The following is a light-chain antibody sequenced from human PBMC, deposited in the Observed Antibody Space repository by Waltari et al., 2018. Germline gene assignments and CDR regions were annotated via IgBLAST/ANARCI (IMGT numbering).Light chain of an antibody. CDR1: SSDVGGYNY. Sequence: QSALTQPASVSGSPGQSITISCTGTSSDVGGYNYASWYQQHPGKAPKLMIYEVSNRPSGVSNRFSGSKSGNTASLTISGLQAEDEADDYCSSYTSSSTVVFGGGTKLTVL. CDR3: SSYTSSSTVV. V-gene: IGLV2-14*01. CDR2: EVS. J-gene: IGLJ2*01.